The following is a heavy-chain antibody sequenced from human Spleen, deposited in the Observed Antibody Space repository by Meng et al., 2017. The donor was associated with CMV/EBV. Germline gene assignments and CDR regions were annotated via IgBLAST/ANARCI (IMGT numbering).Heavy chain of an antibody. Sequence: GESLKISCAASGFTFSSYAMSWVRQAPGKGLEWVSAISGSGGSTYYADSVKGRFTISRDNSKNTLYLQMNSLRAEDTAVYYCARDMFSGNDAFDIWGQGTLVTVSS. J-gene: IGHJ3*02. D-gene: IGHD2-15*01. CDR2: ISGSGGST. V-gene: IGHV3-23*01. CDR1: GFTFSSYA. CDR3: ARDMFSGNDAFDI.